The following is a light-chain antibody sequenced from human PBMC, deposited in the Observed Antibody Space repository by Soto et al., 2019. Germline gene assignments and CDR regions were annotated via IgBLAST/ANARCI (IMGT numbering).Light chain of an antibody. Sequence: QSVLTQPASVSGSPGQSITISCTGSSSDVGDYNYVSWYQHHPGKAPKLMIYAVSNRPSGVSNRFSASKSGNTASLTISGLQAEDEADYYCSSYTSTTPGVLFGGGTKVTVL. CDR2: AVS. CDR1: SSDVGDYNY. CDR3: SSYTSTTPGVL. V-gene: IGLV2-14*03. J-gene: IGLJ2*01.